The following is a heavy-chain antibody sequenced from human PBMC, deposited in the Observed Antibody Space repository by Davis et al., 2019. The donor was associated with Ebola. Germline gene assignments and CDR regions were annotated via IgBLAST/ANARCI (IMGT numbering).Heavy chain of an antibody. CDR3: ARDPTYSYGYDNHYYGMEV. CDR1: GFTFSSYW. CDR2: INSDGSST. Sequence: GESLKISCAASGFTFSSYWMHWVRQAPGKGLVWVSRINSDGSSTSYADSVKGRFTISRDNAKNTLYLQMNSLRAEDTAVYYCARDPTYSYGYDNHYYGMEVWGQGTTVTVSS. V-gene: IGHV3-74*01. D-gene: IGHD5-18*01. J-gene: IGHJ6*02.